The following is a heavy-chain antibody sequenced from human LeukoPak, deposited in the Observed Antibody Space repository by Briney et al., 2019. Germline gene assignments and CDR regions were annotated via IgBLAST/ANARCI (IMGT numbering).Heavy chain of an antibody. CDR3: AKDRGYCSGGSCGIFDY. D-gene: IGHD2-15*01. V-gene: IGHV3-23*01. Sequence: GGSLRLSCAASGFTFSSYAMSWVRQAPGKGLEWVSAISGSGGSTYYADSVKGRFTISRGNSKNTLYLQMNSLRAEDTAVYYCAKDRGYCSGGSCGIFDYWGQGTLVTVSS. J-gene: IGHJ4*02. CDR1: GFTFSSYA. CDR2: ISGSGGST.